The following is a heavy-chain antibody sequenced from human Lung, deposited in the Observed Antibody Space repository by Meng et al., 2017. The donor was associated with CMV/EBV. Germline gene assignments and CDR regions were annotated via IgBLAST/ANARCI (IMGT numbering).Heavy chain of an antibody. J-gene: IGHJ6*02. V-gene: IGHV4-59*01. CDR2: IYYSGST. D-gene: IGHD6-6*01. CDR1: GGSISSYY. CDR3: ARDSYSSSYPYSYYLGMDV. Sequence: SXTLSLTCTVSGGSISSYYWSWIRQPPGKGLEWIGYIYYSGSTNYNPSLKSRVTISVDMFKNQFSLKLSSVTAADTAVYYCARDSYSSSYPYSYYLGMDVWGQGXTVTVSS.